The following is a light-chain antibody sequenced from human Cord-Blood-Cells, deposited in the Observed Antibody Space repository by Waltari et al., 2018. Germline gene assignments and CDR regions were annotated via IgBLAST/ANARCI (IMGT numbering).Light chain of an antibody. CDR1: SSYVGGFNY. V-gene: IGLV2-8*01. CDR3: SSYAGSNNLV. Sequence: QSALTQPPSASGSPGQSVTISCTGTSSYVGGFNYVSWYQQPPGNAPKLMIYEVSKRPSGVPDSFAGSKSGNTASLTVSGLQAEDEADYYCSSYAGSNNLVFGGGTKLTVL. CDR2: EVS. J-gene: IGLJ3*02.